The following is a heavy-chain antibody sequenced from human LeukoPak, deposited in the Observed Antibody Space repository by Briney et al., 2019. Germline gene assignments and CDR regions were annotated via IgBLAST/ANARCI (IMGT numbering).Heavy chain of an antibody. Sequence: TSETLSLTCAVYGGSLSAYYWSWIRQFPGKGLEWIAEINHSGSTNYNPSLKSRVTISVDTSKNQFSLKLSSVTAADTAVYYCARLIVGATPDYWGQGTLVSVSS. CDR1: GGSLSAYY. CDR2: INHSGST. J-gene: IGHJ4*02. D-gene: IGHD1-26*01. CDR3: ARLIVGATPDY. V-gene: IGHV4-34*01.